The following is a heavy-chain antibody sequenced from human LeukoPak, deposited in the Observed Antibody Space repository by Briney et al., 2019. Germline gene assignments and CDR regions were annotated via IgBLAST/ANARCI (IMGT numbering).Heavy chain of an antibody. CDR2: INPNSGGT. J-gene: IGHJ4*02. D-gene: IGHD4-17*01. Sequence: ASVKVSCKASGYTFTGYYMHWVRQAPGQGLEWMGWINPNSGGTNYAQKFQGRVTMTRDTSISTAYMELSRLRSDDTAVYYCARVYGDYQPNFDYWCQGTLVTVSS. CDR3: ARVYGDYQPNFDY. V-gene: IGHV1-2*02. CDR1: GYTFTGYY.